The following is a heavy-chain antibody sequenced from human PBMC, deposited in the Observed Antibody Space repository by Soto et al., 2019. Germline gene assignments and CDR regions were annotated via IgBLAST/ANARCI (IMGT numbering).Heavy chain of an antibody. J-gene: IGHJ6*02. CDR1: GFTFTSCA. Sequence: SGKVSCKASGFTFTSCAMGWVRQARGQRLEGIGWIVVGSGNTNYAQKFQERVTITRDMSTSTAYMELSSLRSEDTAVYYCAAEGTVTTGMDVWGQGTTVTVSS. CDR3: AAEGTVTTGMDV. V-gene: IGHV1-58*02. D-gene: IGHD4-17*01. CDR2: IVVGSGNT.